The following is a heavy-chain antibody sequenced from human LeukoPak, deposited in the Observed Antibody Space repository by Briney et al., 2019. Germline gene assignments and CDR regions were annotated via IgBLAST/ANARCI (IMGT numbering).Heavy chain of an antibody. CDR3: AMDINGDLFHV. J-gene: IGHJ4*02. CDR1: EFSFSSYW. V-gene: IGHV3-74*01. D-gene: IGHD2-2*03. CDR2: IKSDGSAT. Sequence: GGSLRLSCAGSEFSFSSYWMHWVRQPPEKGLEWVFSIKSDGSATAYADSVKGRFSMSTNSAKYTASLHMNSLRVEDTAMYYCAMDINGDLFHVWGQGTPVTVSS.